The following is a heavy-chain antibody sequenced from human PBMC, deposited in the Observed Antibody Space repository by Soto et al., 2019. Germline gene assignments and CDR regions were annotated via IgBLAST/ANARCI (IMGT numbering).Heavy chain of an antibody. CDR3: AREGQMPQHFGMDV. D-gene: IGHD3-3*01. J-gene: IGHJ6*02. CDR1: GGSINNHF. CDR2: VMHNGNT. V-gene: IGHV4-59*11. Sequence: QVQLHEAGPGLVKPSETLSLTCSVSGGSINNHFWSWIRQTPGKPLEWIGYVMHNGNTHYNPSFTSRVKISVELSKNEFSLMLRSVTAADTALYYCAREGQMPQHFGMDVWGQGIQVTVSS.